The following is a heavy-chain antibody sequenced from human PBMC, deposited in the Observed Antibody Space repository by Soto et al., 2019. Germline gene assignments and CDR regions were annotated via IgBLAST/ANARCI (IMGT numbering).Heavy chain of an antibody. CDR3: AHSGGSTDY. V-gene: IGHV2-5*02. CDR2: IYWDDDK. CDR1: VLSLSTSGVG. Sequence: QITLKESGPTLVKPTQTLTLTCSFAVLSLSTSGVGVGGIRQPQGKALEWLALIYWDDDKRYSPSLKSRLTITKDTSQNQVVLTMTNMDPVDTATYFRAHSGGSTDYWGQGTLVTVSS. J-gene: IGHJ4*02. D-gene: IGHD3-16*01.